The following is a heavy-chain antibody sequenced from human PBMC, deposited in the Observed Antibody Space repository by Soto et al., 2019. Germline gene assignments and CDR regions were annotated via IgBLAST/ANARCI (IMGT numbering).Heavy chain of an antibody. J-gene: IGHJ4*02. CDR3: ARDVTRNYYDSSGHYYFDY. D-gene: IGHD3-22*01. Sequence: ASVKVSCKASGYTFTNYGVSWVRQAPGQGLEWMGWISGYNGNTNYAQNLQGRVSMTTDTSTSTAYMELRSLRPDDTTVYYCARDVTRNYYDSSGHYYFDYWGQGTLVTVSS. CDR1: GYTFTNYG. CDR2: ISGYNGNT. V-gene: IGHV1-18*04.